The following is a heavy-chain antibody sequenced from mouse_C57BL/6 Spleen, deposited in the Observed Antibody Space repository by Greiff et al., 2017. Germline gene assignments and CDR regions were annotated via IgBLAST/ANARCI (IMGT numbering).Heavy chain of an antibody. CDR1: GYTFTSYW. D-gene: IGHD2-5*01. CDR3: ALYYSNVYYAMDY. J-gene: IGHJ4*01. V-gene: IGHV1-61*01. Sequence: QVQLQQPGAELVRPGSSVKLSCKASGYTFTSYWMDWVKQRPGQGLEWIGNIYPSDSETHYNQKFKDKATLTVDKSSSTAYMQLSSLTSEDSAVYYCALYYSNVYYAMDYWGQGTSVTVSS. CDR2: IYPSDSET.